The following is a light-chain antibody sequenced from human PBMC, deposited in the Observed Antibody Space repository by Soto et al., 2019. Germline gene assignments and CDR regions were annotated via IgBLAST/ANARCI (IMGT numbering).Light chain of an antibody. CDR1: RGISSN. V-gene: IGKV3D-15*01. CDR2: DAS. CDR3: QQYGSSEII. J-gene: IGKJ5*01. Sequence: IVMTQSPATLSVSPGERATLSCRASRGISSNLAWYQQKPGQAPRLLIYDASTRATGIPDRFSGSVSGTDFTLTITRLEPEDFAVFYCQQYGSSEIIFGQGTRLENK.